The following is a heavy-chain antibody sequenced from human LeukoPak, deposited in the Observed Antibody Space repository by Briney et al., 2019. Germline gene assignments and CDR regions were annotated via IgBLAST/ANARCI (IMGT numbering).Heavy chain of an antibody. CDR3: ARDYYGSGSPVY. V-gene: IGHV4-31*03. J-gene: IGHJ4*02. Sequence: PSQTLSLTCTVSGGSISSGGYYWSWIRQRPGKGLEWIGYIYYSGSTYYNPSLKSRVTISVDTSKNQFSLKLSSVTAADTAVYYCARDYYGSGSPVYWGQGTLVTVSS. CDR1: GGSISSGGYY. D-gene: IGHD3-10*01. CDR2: IYYSGST.